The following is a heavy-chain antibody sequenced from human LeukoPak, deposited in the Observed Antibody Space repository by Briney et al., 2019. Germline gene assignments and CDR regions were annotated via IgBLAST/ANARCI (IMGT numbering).Heavy chain of an antibody. Sequence: SETLSLTCTVSGGSISSYYWNWIRQPPGKGLEWIGYIYYSGTTNYNPSLKSRVSMSVDTSKNQFSLKLSSVTAADTAVYYCARGRAGGKNFDYWGQGTLVTVSS. CDR1: GGSISSYY. V-gene: IGHV4-59*01. CDR3: ARGRAGGKNFDY. CDR2: IYYSGTT. D-gene: IGHD4-23*01. J-gene: IGHJ4*02.